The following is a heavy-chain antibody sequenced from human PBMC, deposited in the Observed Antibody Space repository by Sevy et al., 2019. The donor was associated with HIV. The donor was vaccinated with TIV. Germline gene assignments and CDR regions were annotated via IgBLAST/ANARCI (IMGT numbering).Heavy chain of an antibody. CDR1: GFTFSSYS. J-gene: IGHJ4*02. V-gene: IGHV3-21*01. CDR3: ARDPPLIAGKSTDY. Sequence: GGSLRLSCAASGFTFSSYSMNWVRQAPGKGLEWVSSISSSSSYIYYADSVKGRFTISRDNAKNSLYLQMNSLRAEDTAAYYWARDPPLIAGKSTDYWGQGTLVTVSS. CDR2: ISSSSSYI. D-gene: IGHD1-20*01.